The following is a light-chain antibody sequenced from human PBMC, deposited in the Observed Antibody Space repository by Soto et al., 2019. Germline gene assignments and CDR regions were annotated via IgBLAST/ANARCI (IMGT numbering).Light chain of an antibody. V-gene: IGKV3D-20*02. Sequence: EIVLTQSPDTLSLSPGERATLSCRASQSISSSFLAWYQQRPGQAPRLLIYGASSRATGIPDRFSGSGSGTDFTLTISRLEPEDFAVYYCQQRSNWPRTFGQGTKVDIK. CDR1: QSISSSF. CDR2: GAS. J-gene: IGKJ1*01. CDR3: QQRSNWPRT.